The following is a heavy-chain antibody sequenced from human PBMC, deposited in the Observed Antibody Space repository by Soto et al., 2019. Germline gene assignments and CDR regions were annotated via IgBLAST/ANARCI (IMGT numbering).Heavy chain of an antibody. J-gene: IGHJ4*02. CDR3: ARAGQWLVPPDY. CDR2: IYYSGST. V-gene: IGHV4-61*01. Sequence: QVQLQESGPGLVKPSETLSLTCTVSGGSVSSGSSYWTWIRQPPGKGLEWIGYIYYSGSTNYSPSLNSRVTISVDTSKNQSSLKLSSVTAADTAVYYCARAGQWLVPPDYWGQGTLVTVSS. D-gene: IGHD6-19*01. CDR1: GGSVSSGSSY.